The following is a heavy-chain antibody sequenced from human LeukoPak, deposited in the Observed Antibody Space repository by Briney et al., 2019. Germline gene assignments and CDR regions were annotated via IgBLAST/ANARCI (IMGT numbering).Heavy chain of an antibody. D-gene: IGHD6-13*01. Sequence: SETLSLTCAVSGGSISSGNWWSWVRQPPGKGLEWIGEIYHSGSTNYNPSLKSRVTISVDKSRNQFSLKLSSVTAADTAVYYCARKISAAGSRWFDPWGQGTLVTVSS. V-gene: IGHV4-4*02. J-gene: IGHJ5*02. CDR2: IYHSGST. CDR3: ARKISAAGSRWFDP. CDR1: GGSISSGNW.